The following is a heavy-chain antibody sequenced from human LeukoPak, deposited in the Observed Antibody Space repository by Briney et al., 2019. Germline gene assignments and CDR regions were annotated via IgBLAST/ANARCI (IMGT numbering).Heavy chain of an antibody. CDR1: GFTFSSYG. Sequence: PGGSLRLSCAASGFTFSSYGMHWVRQAPGKGLEWVAVIWYDGSNKYYADSVKGRFTISRDNSKNTLYLQMNSLRAEDTAVYYCAGDGVRGVIINRSWFDPWGQGTLVTVSS. CDR2: IWYDGSNK. V-gene: IGHV3-33*01. J-gene: IGHJ5*02. CDR3: AGDGVRGVIINRSWFDP. D-gene: IGHD3-10*02.